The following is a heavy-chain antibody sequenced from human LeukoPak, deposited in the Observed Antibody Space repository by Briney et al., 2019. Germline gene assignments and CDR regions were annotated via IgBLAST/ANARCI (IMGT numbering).Heavy chain of an antibody. CDR2: MNPNSGNT. D-gene: IGHD3-22*01. Sequence: ASVKVSCKASGYTFTSYDINWVRQATGQGLEWMGWMNPNSGNTGYAQKFQGRVTITRNTSISTAYMELSSLRSEDTAVYYCARTIYPYYYDKGGHDAFDIWGQGTMVTVSS. CDR3: ARTIYPYYYDKGGHDAFDI. J-gene: IGHJ3*02. CDR1: GYTFTSYD. V-gene: IGHV1-8*03.